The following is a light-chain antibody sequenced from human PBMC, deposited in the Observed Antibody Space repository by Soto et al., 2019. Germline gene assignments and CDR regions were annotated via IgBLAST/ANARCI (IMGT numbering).Light chain of an antibody. J-gene: IGKJ5*01. Sequence: EIVLTQSPATLSLSPGEGATLSCRASQSVSTYLAWYQQKPGQAPRLLIYDISTRAPGIPARFSGRGSAADFTLPISSLEPEDSALYHCQQRSHWPPVTFGQGTRLEI. CDR2: DIS. CDR1: QSVSTY. CDR3: QQRSHWPPVT. V-gene: IGKV3-11*01.